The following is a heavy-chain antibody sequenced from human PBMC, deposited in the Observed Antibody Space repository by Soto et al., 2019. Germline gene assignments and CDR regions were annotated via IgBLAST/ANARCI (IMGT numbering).Heavy chain of an antibody. CDR1: GGSISSYY. D-gene: IGHD3-10*01. CDR2: MYNTGST. J-gene: IGHJ3*02. Sequence: SETLSLTCTVSGGSISSYYWSWIRQPPGKGLEWIGYMYNTGSTIYNPSLKSRVTISVDTSKNQFSLKLNSVTAADTAVYYCARRYGVAFDIWGQGTMVTVSS. V-gene: IGHV4-59*01. CDR3: ARRYGVAFDI.